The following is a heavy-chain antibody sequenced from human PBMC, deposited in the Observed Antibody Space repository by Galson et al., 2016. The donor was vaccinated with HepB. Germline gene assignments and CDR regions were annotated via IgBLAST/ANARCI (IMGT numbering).Heavy chain of an antibody. CDR2: IYHPGNT. V-gene: IGHV4-4*02. CDR1: GGSISSRTW. D-gene: IGHD6-25*01. Sequence: SETLSLTCTVSGGSISSRTWWSWVRQPPGKGLEWIGEIYHPGNTNYNPSLKSRVTISVDKSKNQFSLRLTSVIAADTAVYYCVRDREEAAPYYYYYGMDVWGQGTTVTVSS. CDR3: VRDREEAAPYYYYYGMDV. J-gene: IGHJ6*02.